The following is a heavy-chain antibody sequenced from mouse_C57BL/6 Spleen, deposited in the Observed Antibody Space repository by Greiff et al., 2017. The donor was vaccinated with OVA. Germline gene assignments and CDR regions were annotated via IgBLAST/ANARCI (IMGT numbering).Heavy chain of an antibody. Sequence: QVQLQQSGPGLVQPSQSLSITCTVSGFSLTSYGVHWVRQSPGKGLEWLGVIWSGGSTDYNAAFISRLSISKDNSKSQVFFKMNTPQADHTTIYYCATTVYYYGSISEIYAMDYWGQGTSVTVSS. CDR2: IWSGGST. V-gene: IGHV2-2*01. CDR1: GFSLTSYG. J-gene: IGHJ4*01. D-gene: IGHD1-1*01. CDR3: ATTVYYYGSISEIYAMDY.